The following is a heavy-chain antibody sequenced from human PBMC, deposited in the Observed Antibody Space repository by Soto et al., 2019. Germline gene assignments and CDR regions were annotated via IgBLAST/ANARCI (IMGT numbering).Heavy chain of an antibody. CDR2: INPNSGGT. J-gene: IGHJ5*02. D-gene: IGHD2-2*03. CDR3: ARDGYCSSTSCYFYWFDP. Sequence: GASVKVSCKASGYTFTGYYMHWVRQAPGQGLEWMGWINPNSGGTNYAQKFQGRVTMTRDTSISTAYMELSRLRSDDTAVYYCARDGYCSSTSCYFYWFDPWGQGTLVTVPQ. V-gene: IGHV1-2*02. CDR1: GYTFTGYY.